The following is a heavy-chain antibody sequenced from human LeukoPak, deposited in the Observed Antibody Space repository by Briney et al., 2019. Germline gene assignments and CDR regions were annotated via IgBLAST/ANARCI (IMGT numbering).Heavy chain of an antibody. V-gene: IGHV4-61*02. CDR2: IYTSGST. D-gene: IGHD6-19*01. CDR3: AREGQWLVRY. CDR1: GGSISSGSYY. J-gene: IGHJ4*02. Sequence: SETLSLTCTVSGGSISSGSYYWSWIRQPAGKGLEWIGRIYTSGSTNYNPSLKSRVTILVDTSKNQFSLKLSSVTAADTAVYYCAREGQWLVRYWGQGTLVTVSS.